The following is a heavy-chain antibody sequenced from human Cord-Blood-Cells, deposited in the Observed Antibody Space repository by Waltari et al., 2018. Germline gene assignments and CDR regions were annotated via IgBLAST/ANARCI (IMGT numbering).Heavy chain of an antibody. D-gene: IGHD3-16*01. Sequence: QVQLQQWGAGLLKPSETLSLTCAVYGGYFSGYYWSWIRQPPGKGLEWIGEINHSGSTNYNPSLKSRVTISVDTSKNQFSLKLSSVTAADTAVYYCARIDGSAGGDYWGQGTLVTVSS. CDR2: INHSGST. CDR1: GGYFSGYY. CDR3: ARIDGSAGGDY. V-gene: IGHV4-34*01. J-gene: IGHJ4*02.